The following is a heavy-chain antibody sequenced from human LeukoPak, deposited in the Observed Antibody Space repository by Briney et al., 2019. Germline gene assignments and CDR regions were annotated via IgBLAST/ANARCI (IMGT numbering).Heavy chain of an antibody. Sequence: SETLSLTCAVYGGSFSGYYWSWSWIRQPPGKGLEWIGEINHSGSTNYNPSLKSRVTISLDMSKSQFSLRLTSVTAADTAVYYCARKNDFDIWGQGTLVTVSA. CDR2: INHSGST. V-gene: IGHV4-34*01. CDR1: GGSFSGYY. CDR3: ARKNDFDI. J-gene: IGHJ3*02. D-gene: IGHD2/OR15-2a*01.